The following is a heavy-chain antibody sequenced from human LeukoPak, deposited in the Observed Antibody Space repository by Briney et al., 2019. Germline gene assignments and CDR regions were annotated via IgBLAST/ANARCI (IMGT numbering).Heavy chain of an antibody. CDR3: ARGPSLRYFDWLLYRGTYWFDP. D-gene: IGHD3-9*01. J-gene: IGHJ5*02. CDR2: IYYSGST. Sequence: SETLSLTCTVSGGSISSYYWSWIRQPPGKGLEWIGYIYYSGSTNYNPSLKSRVTISVDTSKNQFSLKLSPVTAADTAVYYCARGPSLRYFDWLLYRGTYWFDPWGQGTLVTVSS. CDR1: GGSISSYY. V-gene: IGHV4-59*01.